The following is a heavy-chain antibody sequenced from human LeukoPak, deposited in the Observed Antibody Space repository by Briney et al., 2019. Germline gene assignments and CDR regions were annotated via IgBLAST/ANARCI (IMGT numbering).Heavy chain of an antibody. CDR3: AKSSG. CDR1: GASISGGGYF. V-gene: IGHV3-23*01. Sequence: PSETLSLTCSVSGASISGGGYFWSWIRQHPGKGLEWVSAISGSGGSTYYADSVKGRFTISRDNSKNTLYLQMNSLRAEDTAVYYCAKSSGWGQGTLVTVSS. D-gene: IGHD2-8*02. J-gene: IGHJ4*02. CDR2: ISGSGGST.